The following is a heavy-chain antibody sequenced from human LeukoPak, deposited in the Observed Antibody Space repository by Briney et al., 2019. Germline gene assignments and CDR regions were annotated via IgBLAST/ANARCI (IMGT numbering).Heavy chain of an antibody. CDR1: GGSISSYY. V-gene: IGHV4-59*12. Sequence: SETLSLTCTVSGGSISSYYWSWIRQPPGKGLEWIGYIYYSGSTYYNPSLKSRVTISVDTSKNQFSLKLSSVTAADTAVYYCARDSSGYYDSSGYAQGAFDIWGQGTMVTVSS. CDR3: ARDSSGYYDSSGYAQGAFDI. CDR2: IYYSGST. D-gene: IGHD3-22*01. J-gene: IGHJ3*02.